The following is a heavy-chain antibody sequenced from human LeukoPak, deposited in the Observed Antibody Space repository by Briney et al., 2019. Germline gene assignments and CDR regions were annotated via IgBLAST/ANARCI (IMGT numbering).Heavy chain of an antibody. CDR2: IWYDGSNK. D-gene: IGHD5-12*01. Sequence: GGSLRLSCAASGFTFSSYGMHWVRQAPGKGLEWVAVIWYDGSNKYYADSVKGRFTISRDNSKHTLYLQMNSRRAGDTAVYYCARAPWLRLGGYLDYWGQGTLVTVSS. V-gene: IGHV3-33*08. CDR3: ARAPWLRLGGYLDY. CDR1: GFTFSSYG. J-gene: IGHJ4*02.